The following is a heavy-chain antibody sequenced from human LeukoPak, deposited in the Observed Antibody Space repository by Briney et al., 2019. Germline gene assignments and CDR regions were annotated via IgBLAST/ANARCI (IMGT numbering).Heavy chain of an antibody. Sequence: PGGSLRLSCAASGFTFSSYAMSWVRQAPGKGLEWVSGISGGAGNTYYADSVKGRFTISRDNSKNTLYLQMNSLRAEDTAVYYCAKVASVGGWHPFDYWGQGTLVTVSS. CDR2: ISGGAGNT. V-gene: IGHV3-23*01. CDR3: AKVASVGGWHPFDY. D-gene: IGHD6-19*01. J-gene: IGHJ4*02. CDR1: GFTFSSYA.